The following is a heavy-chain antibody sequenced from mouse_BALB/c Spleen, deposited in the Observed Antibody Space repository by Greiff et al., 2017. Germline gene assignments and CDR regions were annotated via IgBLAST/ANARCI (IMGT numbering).Heavy chain of an antibody. CDR2: INPNNGGT. Sequence: EVQLQQSGPELVKPGASVKIPCKASGYTFTDYNMDWVKQSHGKSLEWIGDINPNNGGTIYNQKFKGKATLTVDKSSSTAYMELRSLTSEDTAVYYCATVYYRYGLCAYGGRETRVTVST. D-gene: IGHD2-14*01. CDR1: GYTFTDYN. J-gene: IGHJ3*01. V-gene: IGHV1-18*01. CDR3: ATVYYRYGLCAY.